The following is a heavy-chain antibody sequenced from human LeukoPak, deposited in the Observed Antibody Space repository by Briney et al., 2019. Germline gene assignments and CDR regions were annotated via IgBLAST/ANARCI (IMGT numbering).Heavy chain of an antibody. Sequence: GGSLRLSCAASGFTFSNARMSWVRQAPGKGLEWVGRIKSKTDGGTTDYAAPVKGRFTISRDDSKNTLYLQMNSLKTEDTAVYYCTTDLWVYRVMDVWGQGTTVTVSS. V-gene: IGHV3-15*01. CDR1: GFTFSNAR. D-gene: IGHD6-13*01. CDR3: TTDLWVYRVMDV. J-gene: IGHJ6*02. CDR2: IKSKTDGGTT.